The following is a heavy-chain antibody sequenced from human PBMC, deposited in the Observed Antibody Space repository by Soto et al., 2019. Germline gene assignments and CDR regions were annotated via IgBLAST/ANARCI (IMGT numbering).Heavy chain of an antibody. J-gene: IGHJ4*02. Sequence: QITLKESGPPLVKPTQTLTLTCTFSGFSLSTSGVGVGWIRQPPGKALEWLALIYWDDDKRYSPSLKSRLTITKDTSKHQVVLTMTNMDPVDTATYYCAHRRSYCSGGSCYSGFDYWGQGTLVTVSS. CDR2: IYWDDDK. CDR1: GFSLSTSGVG. V-gene: IGHV2-5*02. D-gene: IGHD2-15*01. CDR3: AHRRSYCSGGSCYSGFDY.